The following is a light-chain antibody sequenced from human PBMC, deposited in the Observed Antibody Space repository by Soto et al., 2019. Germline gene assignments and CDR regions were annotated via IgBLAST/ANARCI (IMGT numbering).Light chain of an antibody. CDR2: EVR. J-gene: IGLJ3*02. V-gene: IGLV2-14*01. Sequence: QSVLTQPASXXXXPGQSITIACTGTNRDVGSYNLVSWYQQRPGEAPKLIISEVRNRPSGISYRFTGSKSGNTASLTISGLQAEDEADYYCSSYTTTSTLVFGGGTKLTVL. CDR3: SSYTTTSTLV. CDR1: NRDVGSYNL.